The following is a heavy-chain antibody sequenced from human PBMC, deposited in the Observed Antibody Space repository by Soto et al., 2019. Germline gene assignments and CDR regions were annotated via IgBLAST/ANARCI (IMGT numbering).Heavy chain of an antibody. Sequence: SQTLSLTCAIAGDSVSSNRAAWNWIRQSPSRGLEWLGRTYYRSKWYNDYAVSVKSRITINPDTSKNQFSLQLNSVTPEDTAVYYCERDVIVVVTASLYGLAVWAQGTTVPVSS. CDR3: ERDVIVVVTASLYGLAV. CDR1: GDSVSSNRAA. J-gene: IGHJ6*02. D-gene: IGHD2-21*02. CDR2: TYYRSKWYN. V-gene: IGHV6-1*01.